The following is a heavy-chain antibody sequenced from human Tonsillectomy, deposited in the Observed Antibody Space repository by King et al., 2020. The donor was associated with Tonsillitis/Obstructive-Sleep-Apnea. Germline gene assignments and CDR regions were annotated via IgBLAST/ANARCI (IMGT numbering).Heavy chain of an antibody. D-gene: IGHD2-8*01. V-gene: IGHV3-11*05. Sequence: VQLVESGGDLVKPGGSLRLSCAASGFTFSDYYMSWIRQAPGKGLEWVSYISSRSSYINYADSVKGRFTISRDNAKNSLYLQMYSLRAEDTAVYYCARSLGDCTNGVCYNYFDYWGQGTLVTVSS. CDR1: GFTFSDYY. J-gene: IGHJ4*02. CDR2: ISSRSSYI. CDR3: ARSLGDCTNGVCYNYFDY.